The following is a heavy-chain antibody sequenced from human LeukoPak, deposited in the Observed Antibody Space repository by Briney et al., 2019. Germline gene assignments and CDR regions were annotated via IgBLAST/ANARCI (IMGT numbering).Heavy chain of an antibody. CDR3: ARAGGNSYGY. CDR2: INSNGGST. V-gene: IGHV3-64*01. Sequence: GGSLRLSCVASGFTFSSYAMHWVRQTPGKGLEYVSGINSNGGSTHYANSVKGRFTISRDNSKHTLYLQMGSLRTEDMAVYYCARAGGNSYGYWGQGTLVTVSS. J-gene: IGHJ4*02. CDR1: GFTFSSYA. D-gene: IGHD5-18*01.